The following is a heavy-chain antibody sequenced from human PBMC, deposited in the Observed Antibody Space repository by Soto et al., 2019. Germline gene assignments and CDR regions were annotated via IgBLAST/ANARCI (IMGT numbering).Heavy chain of an antibody. Sequence: PSETLSLTCTVSGGSISSGGYYWSWIRQYPGRGLEWIGYIHYSGKTYYNPSLKSRVTISSDTSKNQFSLELTSVTAADTAVYYGARESHPYYYMYVWAKGTRVTVPS. CDR1: GGSISSGGYY. CDR3: ARESHPYYYMYV. J-gene: IGHJ6*03. V-gene: IGHV4-31*03. CDR2: IHYSGKT.